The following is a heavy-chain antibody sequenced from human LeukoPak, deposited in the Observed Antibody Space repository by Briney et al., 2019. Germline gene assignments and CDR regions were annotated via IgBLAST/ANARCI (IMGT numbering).Heavy chain of an antibody. D-gene: IGHD3-3*01. CDR2: IYYSGST. V-gene: IGHV4-31*03. Sequence: SQTLSLTCTVSGGSISSGGYYWSWIRQHPGKGLEWIGYIYYSGSTYYNPSLKSRVTISVDTSKNQFSLKLSSVTAADTAVYYCARTIRFLEWSDWFDHWGQGTLVTVSS. J-gene: IGHJ5*02. CDR1: GGSISSGGYY. CDR3: ARTIRFLEWSDWFDH.